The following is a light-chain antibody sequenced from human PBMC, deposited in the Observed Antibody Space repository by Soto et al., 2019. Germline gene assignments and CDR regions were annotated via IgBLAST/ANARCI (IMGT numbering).Light chain of an antibody. CDR1: QGIGNY. V-gene: IGKV1-27*01. CDR2: AAS. CDR3: QKYNSAPQT. J-gene: IGKJ1*01. Sequence: DIQMTQSPSSLSASVGDRVTITCRASQGIGNYLAWYQQKPGKVPKVLIYAASTLQSVVPSRFSGSGSETDFTLTISSLQPEDVATYYCQKYNSAPQTFGQGTKVDIK.